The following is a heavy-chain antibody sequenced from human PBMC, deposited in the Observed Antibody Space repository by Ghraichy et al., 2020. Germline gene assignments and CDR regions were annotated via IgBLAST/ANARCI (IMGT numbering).Heavy chain of an antibody. CDR2: IYYSGST. D-gene: IGHD6-13*01. CDR1: GGSISSSNSY. J-gene: IGHJ5*02. V-gene: IGHV4-39*01. Sequence: SQTLSLTCTVSGGSISSSNSYWGWIRQPPGKGLEWIGSIYYSGSTYYNPSLKSRVTILVDTSKNQFSLKLSSVTAADTAVYYCARQGHRGWQQLKMLNWFDPWGQGTLVTVSS. CDR3: ARQGHRGWQQLKMLNWFDP.